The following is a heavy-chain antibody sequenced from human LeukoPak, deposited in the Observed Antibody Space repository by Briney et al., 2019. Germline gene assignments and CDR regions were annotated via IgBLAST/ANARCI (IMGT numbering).Heavy chain of an antibody. J-gene: IGHJ6*02. CDR3: ARAYYDFWSGDNYYYGMDV. V-gene: IGHV1-18*04. CDR1: GYTFTSYY. D-gene: IGHD3-3*01. CDR2: ISAYNGNT. Sequence: ASVKVSCKASGYTFTSYYMHWVRQAPGQGLEWMGWISAYNGNTNYAQKLQGRVTMTTDTSTSTAYMELRSLRSDDTAVYYCARAYYDFWSGDNYYYGMDVWGQGTTVTVSS.